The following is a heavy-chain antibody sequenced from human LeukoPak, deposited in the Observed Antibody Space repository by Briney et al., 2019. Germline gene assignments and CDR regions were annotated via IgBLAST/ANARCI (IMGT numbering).Heavy chain of an antibody. CDR2: ICYGGYT. J-gene: IGHJ4*02. Sequence: SETLSLTCTVSGGSISSNNYYRGWIRQPPGKGLEWIGSICYGGYTYYNPSLKSRVTISVDTSKNQFSLKLSSVTAADTAIYYCQSRFLEWLLDYWGQGTLVTVSS. CDR3: QSRFLEWLLDY. D-gene: IGHD3-3*01. CDR1: GGSISSNNYY. V-gene: IGHV4-39*01.